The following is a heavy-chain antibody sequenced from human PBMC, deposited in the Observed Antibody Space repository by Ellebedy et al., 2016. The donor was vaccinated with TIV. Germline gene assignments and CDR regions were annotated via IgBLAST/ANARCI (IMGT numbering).Heavy chain of an antibody. J-gene: IGHJ3*01. CDR1: GFTFSRVV. CDR2: ISANGVNT. CDR3: AKGKGSSDAFDF. Sequence: GGSLRLSXAVSGFTFSRVVMNWVRQAPGKGLEWVSSISANGVNTYDADSVKGRFTISRDNSNNTLYLQMNSLRAEDTAMYYCAKGKGSSDAFDFWGQGTMVTVS. V-gene: IGHV3-23*01.